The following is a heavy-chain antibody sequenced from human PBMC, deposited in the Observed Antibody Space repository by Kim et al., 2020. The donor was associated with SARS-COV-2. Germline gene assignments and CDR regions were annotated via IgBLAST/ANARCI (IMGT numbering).Heavy chain of an antibody. CDR2: IYYSVST. D-gene: IGHD2-21*02. V-gene: IGHV4-39*01. CDR1: GGSISSSSYY. CDR3: ARCDGDCYSNTYFDY. Sequence: SETLSLTCTVSGGSISSSSYYWGWIRQPPGKGLEWIGSIYYSVSTYYNPSLKSRVTISVDTSKNQFSLKLSSVTAADTAVYYCARCDGDCYSNTYFDYWGQGTLVTVSS. J-gene: IGHJ4*02.